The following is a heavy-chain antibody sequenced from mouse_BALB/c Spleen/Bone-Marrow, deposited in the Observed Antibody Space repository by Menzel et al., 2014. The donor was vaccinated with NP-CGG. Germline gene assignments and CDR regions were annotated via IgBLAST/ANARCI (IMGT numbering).Heavy chain of an antibody. D-gene: IGHD1-1*01. Sequence: EVNLVESGAELVKPGASVKLSCTASGFNIKDTYMYWVKQRPEQGLEWIGRIDPANGNTKYDPKFQDKATITADTSSNPAYLQLSSLTSEDPAVYYCARYSYGGSLFACWGQGTLVTVSA. CDR1: GFNIKDTY. CDR3: ARYSYGGSLFAC. J-gene: IGHJ3*01. V-gene: IGHV14-3*02. CDR2: IDPANGNT.